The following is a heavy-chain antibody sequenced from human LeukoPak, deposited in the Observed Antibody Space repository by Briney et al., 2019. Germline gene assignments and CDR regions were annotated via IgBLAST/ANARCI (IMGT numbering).Heavy chain of an antibody. V-gene: IGHV3-23*01. CDR3: AKPMVMTAIFPDFDY. Sequence: GGSLRLSCSASGFTFSSYAMSWVRQAPGKGLEWVSTIGGSDTNTYYADSVKGRFSISRDNAKNTLYLRMYSLRAEDTAVYYCAKPMVMTAIFPDFDYWGQGTPVTVSS. CDR2: IGGSDTNT. D-gene: IGHD2-21*02. J-gene: IGHJ4*02. CDR1: GFTFSSYA.